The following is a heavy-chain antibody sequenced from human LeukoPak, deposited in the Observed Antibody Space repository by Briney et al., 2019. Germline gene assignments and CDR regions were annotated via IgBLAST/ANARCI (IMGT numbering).Heavy chain of an antibody. Sequence: PSETLSLTCTVSVGSISSSSSYWGWIRQPPGKGLEWIGSVRYSGKTYYNPSLKSRVTMSLDTSKNQFSLRLTSVTAADTAVYSCARHYYDSSGLAYYFDYWGQGTLVTASS. CDR2: VRYSGKT. CDR3: ARHYYDSSGLAYYFDY. J-gene: IGHJ4*02. D-gene: IGHD3-22*01. CDR1: VGSISSSSSY. V-gene: IGHV4-39*01.